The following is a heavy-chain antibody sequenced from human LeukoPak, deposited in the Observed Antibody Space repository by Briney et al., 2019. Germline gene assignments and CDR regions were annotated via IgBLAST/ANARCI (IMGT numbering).Heavy chain of an antibody. CDR2: ISGSGKNM. V-gene: IGHV3-23*01. CDR3: AKDRYYYDSSGYYYVDY. J-gene: IGHJ4*02. CDR1: GFTFSSYA. D-gene: IGHD3-22*01. Sequence: GGSLRLSCAASGFTFSSYAMSWARQAPGKGLEWVSGISGSGKNMYYADSVKGRFTISRDNSKNTLYLQMNSLRAEDTAVYYCAKDRYYYDSSGYYYVDYWGQGTLVTVSS.